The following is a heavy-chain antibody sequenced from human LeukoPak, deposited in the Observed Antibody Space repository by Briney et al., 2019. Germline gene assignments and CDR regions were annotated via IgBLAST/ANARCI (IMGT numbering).Heavy chain of an antibody. J-gene: IGHJ3*02. D-gene: IGHD6-19*01. Sequence: SETLSLTCTVSGGSISSGDYYWSWIRQPPGKGLEWIGYIYYSGSTNYNPSLKSRVTISVDTSKNQFSLKLSSVTAADTAVYYCARHGRLHAPGYSSGWYDAFDIWGQGTMVTVSS. V-gene: IGHV4-61*08. CDR1: GGSISSGDYY. CDR3: ARHGRLHAPGYSSGWYDAFDI. CDR2: IYYSGST.